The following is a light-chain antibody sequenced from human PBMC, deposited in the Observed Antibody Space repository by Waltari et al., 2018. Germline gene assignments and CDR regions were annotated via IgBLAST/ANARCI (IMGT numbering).Light chain of an antibody. CDR3: QSYDGTNWV. V-gene: IGLV6-57*02. Sequence: NFMLTQPHSVSESPGKTVTISCSGSSGSIASNYVQWYQQRPGSVPNTVIYEDHQRPSGVPDRFSGSIDSSSNSASLTISGLKTEDEAGYYCQSYDGTNWVFGGGTKLTVL. CDR1: SGSIASNY. J-gene: IGLJ3*02. CDR2: EDH.